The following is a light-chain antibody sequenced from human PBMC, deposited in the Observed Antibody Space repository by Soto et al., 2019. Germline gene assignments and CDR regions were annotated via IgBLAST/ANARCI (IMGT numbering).Light chain of an antibody. V-gene: IGLV2-23*02. J-gene: IGLJ2*01. CDR2: EVS. Sequence: QSALTQPASVSGSPGQAITISCTGTSSDVGSYNLVSWYQQHPGKAPKLMIYEVSKRPSGVSNRFSGSKSGNTASLTISGLQAEDEGDYYCCSYAGSSTLNVVFGGGTKLTVL. CDR1: SSDVGSYNL. CDR3: CSYAGSSTLNVV.